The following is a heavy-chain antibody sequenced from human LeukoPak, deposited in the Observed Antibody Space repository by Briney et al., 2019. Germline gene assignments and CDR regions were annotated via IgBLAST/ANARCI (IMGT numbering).Heavy chain of an antibody. CDR3: ASGGSYFGY. CDR2: IKQDGSEK. CDR1: GFTFSSYW. Sequence: GGSLRLSCEGSGFTFSSYWMSWVRQAPGKGLEWVANIKQDGSEKYYVDSVKGRFTISRDNAKNSLFLQMNSLRVDDTAVYYCASGGSYFGYWGQGTLVTVSS. J-gene: IGHJ4*02. V-gene: IGHV3-7*05.